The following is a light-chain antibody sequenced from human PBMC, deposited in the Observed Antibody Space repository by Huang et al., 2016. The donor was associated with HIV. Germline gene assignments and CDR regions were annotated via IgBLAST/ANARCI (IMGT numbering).Light chain of an antibody. Sequence: ERVLTQSQVSLSASPGERATLSCRASQGVSSNLAWYQQKPGQAPRILIHDAATRASDIPARFSGSGSDIEVTLTISSLQSEDSAVYYCQQYNNWPRTFGQGTKLEIK. J-gene: IGKJ2*01. CDR1: QGVSSN. CDR2: DAA. V-gene: IGKV3-15*01. CDR3: QQYNNWPRT.